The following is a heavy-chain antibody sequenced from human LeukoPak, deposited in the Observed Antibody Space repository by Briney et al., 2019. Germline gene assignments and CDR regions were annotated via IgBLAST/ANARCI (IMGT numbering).Heavy chain of an antibody. J-gene: IGHJ4*02. CDR2: IYYSGST. D-gene: IGHD5-12*01. V-gene: IGHV4-59*01. CDR3: ARGHGYAFDY. CDR1: GGSISSYY. Sequence: PSETLSLTCTVSGGSISSYYWNWIRQPPGKGLEWIGYIYYSGSTNYSPSLKSRVTISVDTSKNQFSLKLSSVTAADTAVYYRARGHGYAFDYWGQGTLVTVSS.